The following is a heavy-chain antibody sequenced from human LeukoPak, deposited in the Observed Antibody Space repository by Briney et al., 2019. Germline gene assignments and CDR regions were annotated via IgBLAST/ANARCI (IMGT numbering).Heavy chain of an antibody. J-gene: IGHJ5*02. V-gene: IGHV4-59*08. CDR1: GGSISSYY. Sequence: SETLSLTCTVSGGSISSYYWSWIRQPPGKGLEWIGYIYYSGSTNYNPSLKSRVTISVDTSKNQFSLKLSSVTAADTAVYYCARRTTMVRGATNWFDPWGQGTLVTVSS. D-gene: IGHD3-10*01. CDR2: IYYSGST. CDR3: ARRTTMVRGATNWFDP.